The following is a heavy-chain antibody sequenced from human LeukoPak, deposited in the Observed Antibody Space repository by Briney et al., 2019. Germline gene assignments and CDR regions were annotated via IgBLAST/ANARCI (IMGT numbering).Heavy chain of an antibody. J-gene: IGHJ4*02. D-gene: IGHD3-22*01. Sequence: PGGSLRLSCAASGFTFSSYWMSWVRQAPGKGLEWVANIKQDGSETYYVDSVKGRFTISRDTAKNSLYLQMNSLRAEDTAVYYCAIGFGYYDSSGYYNYWGQGTLVTVSS. CDR1: GFTFSSYW. CDR2: IKQDGSET. V-gene: IGHV3-7*01. CDR3: AIGFGYYDSSGYYNY.